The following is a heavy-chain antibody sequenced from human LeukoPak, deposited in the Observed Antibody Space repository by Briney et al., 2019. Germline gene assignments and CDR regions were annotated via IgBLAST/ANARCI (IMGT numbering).Heavy chain of an antibody. V-gene: IGHV1-8*01. J-gene: IGHJ4*02. D-gene: IGHD3-22*01. Sequence: ASGKVSCKASGYAFTSDDINWMRQATGQGLEWMGWMNPNSGNTGYAQKFQDRVTMTRNTSIKTAYMELSSLRSEDMAVYYCARGFRDSSGRKPDYWGQGTLVTVSS. CDR2: MNPNSGNT. CDR1: GYAFTSDD. CDR3: ARGFRDSSGRKPDY.